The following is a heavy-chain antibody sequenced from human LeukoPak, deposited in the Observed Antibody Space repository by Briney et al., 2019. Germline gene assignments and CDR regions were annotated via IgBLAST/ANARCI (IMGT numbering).Heavy chain of an antibody. Sequence: SETLSLTCSVYGGTFSGYSWGWIRQPPGKGLEWIGEIDYSGSTNYNPSLKSRVTISVDTSKNQFSLKLSSLTAADTAVYYCVRGRHYFDTSGVFDYWGQGTLVTVSS. D-gene: IGHD3-22*01. CDR3: VRGRHYFDTSGVFDY. CDR2: IDYSGST. J-gene: IGHJ4*02. CDR1: GGTFSGYS. V-gene: IGHV4-34*01.